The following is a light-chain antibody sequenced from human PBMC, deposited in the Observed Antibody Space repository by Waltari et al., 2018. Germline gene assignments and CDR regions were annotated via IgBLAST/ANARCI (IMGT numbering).Light chain of an antibody. CDR3: SSYAGSSKGV. J-gene: IGLJ2*01. V-gene: IGLV2-23*02. CDR2: AVS. CDR1: SSDVGHSKR. Sequence: QSALTQPASVSGSPGQSIPISCTGTSSDVGHSKRVSWYHQHPGKAPKPMIYAVSKRPSGVSDRFSGSKSGDMASLTISGLQPEDEAEYFCSSYAGSSKGVFGGGTKVTVL.